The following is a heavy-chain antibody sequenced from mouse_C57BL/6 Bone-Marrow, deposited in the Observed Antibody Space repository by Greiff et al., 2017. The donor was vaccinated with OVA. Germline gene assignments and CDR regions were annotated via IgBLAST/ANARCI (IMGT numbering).Heavy chain of an antibody. Sequence: EVQVVESGGGLVQPKGSLKLSCAASGFTFNTYAMHWVRQAPGKGLEWVARIRRKSSNYATYYADSVKDRFTISRDDSQSMLYLQMNNLKTEDTAMDYCVRAGDWDWFAYWGQGTLVTVSA. CDR3: VRAGDWDWFAY. CDR2: IRRKSSNYAT. V-gene: IGHV10-3*01. CDR1: GFTFNTYA. D-gene: IGHD4-1*01. J-gene: IGHJ3*01.